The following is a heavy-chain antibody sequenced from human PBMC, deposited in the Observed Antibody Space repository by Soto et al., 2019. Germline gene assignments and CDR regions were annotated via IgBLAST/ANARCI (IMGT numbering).Heavy chain of an antibody. CDR2: IRTKTNNYAT. D-gene: IGHD2-21*01. CDR3: TAIAGIDY. CDR1: GFTFSVSG. V-gene: IGHV3-73*01. Sequence: PGGSLRLSCAASGFTFSVSGIHLVRQASGKGLEWVGRIRTKTNNYATAYDASVKGRFTISRDDSKNMAYLQMNRLKTEDTAVYYCTAIAGIDYWCQGPXVTVSS. J-gene: IGHJ4*02.